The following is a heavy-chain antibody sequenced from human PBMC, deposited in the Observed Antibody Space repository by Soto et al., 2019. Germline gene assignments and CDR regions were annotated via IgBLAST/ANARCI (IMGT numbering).Heavy chain of an antibody. CDR1: GGSFSGYS. D-gene: IGHD5-12*01. CDR3: ARGRGIVATIRPPRPGWFDP. CDR2: INHSGST. Sequence: SATLSLTCAVYGGSFSGYSWNWIRQPPGKGLEWIGEINHSGSTNYNPSLKSRVTISVDTSKNQFSLNLSSVTAADTAVYYCARGRGIVATIRPPRPGWFDPWGQGTLVTVSS. V-gene: IGHV4-34*01. J-gene: IGHJ5*02.